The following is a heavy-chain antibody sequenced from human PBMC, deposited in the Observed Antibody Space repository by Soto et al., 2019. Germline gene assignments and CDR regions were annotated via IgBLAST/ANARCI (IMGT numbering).Heavy chain of an antibody. Sequence: SETLSLTCTVSGGSISSSSYYWGWIRQPPGKGLEWIGSIYYSGSTYYNPSLKSRVTISVDTSKNQFSLKLSSVTAADTAVYYCARAGPVEMMLSGAFDYWGQGTLVTV. V-gene: IGHV4-39*01. CDR3: ARAGPVEMMLSGAFDY. J-gene: IGHJ4*02. CDR2: IYYSGST. D-gene: IGHD2-8*01. CDR1: GGSISSSSYY.